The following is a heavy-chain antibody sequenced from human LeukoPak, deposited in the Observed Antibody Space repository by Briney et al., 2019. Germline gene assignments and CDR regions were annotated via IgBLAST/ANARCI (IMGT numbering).Heavy chain of an antibody. CDR3: AASGGSVDYYYYGMDV. V-gene: IGHV4-30-4*01. D-gene: IGHD2-15*01. Sequence: SETLSLTCIVSGGSISSGDYYWSWIRQPPGKGLEWIGYIYYSGSTYYNPSLKSRVTISVDTSKNQFSLKLSSVTAADTAVYYCAASGGSVDYYYYGMDVWGQGTTVTVSS. CDR1: GGSISSGDYY. J-gene: IGHJ6*02. CDR2: IYYSGST.